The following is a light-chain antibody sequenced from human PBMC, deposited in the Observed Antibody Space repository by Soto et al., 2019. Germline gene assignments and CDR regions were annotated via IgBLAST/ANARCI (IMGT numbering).Light chain of an antibody. CDR1: TSNIGSNT. V-gene: IGLV1-44*01. Sequence: QSVLTQPPSASGTPGQRVTISCSGSTSNIGSNTVNWYQQLPGAAPKLLIYHNDRRPSGVPGRFSGSKSGPSASLAISGLQSADEADYYCAAWDGSLNGYVFGTGTKLTVL. CDR2: HND. CDR3: AAWDGSLNGYV. J-gene: IGLJ1*01.